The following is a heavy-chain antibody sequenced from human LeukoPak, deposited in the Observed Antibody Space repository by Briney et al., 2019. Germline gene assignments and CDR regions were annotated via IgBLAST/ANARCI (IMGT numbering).Heavy chain of an antibody. Sequence: PGGSLRLSCAASEFTFSSYSMNWVRQAPGKGLEWVGRIRSKTHGEAIDYAAPVKGRFTLSRDDSKTTLYLQMNSLQTEDTAVYYCATDFYDSTWGQGTLVTVSS. V-gene: IGHV3-15*07. J-gene: IGHJ5*02. CDR1: EFTFSSYS. D-gene: IGHD3-22*01. CDR2: IRSKTHGEAI. CDR3: ATDFYDST.